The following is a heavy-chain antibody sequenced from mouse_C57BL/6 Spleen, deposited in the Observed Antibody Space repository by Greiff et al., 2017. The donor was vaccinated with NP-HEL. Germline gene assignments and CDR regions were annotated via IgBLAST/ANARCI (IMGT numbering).Heavy chain of an antibody. V-gene: IGHV1-15*01. CDR2: IDPETGGT. J-gene: IGHJ2*01. Sequence: QVQLKESGAELVRPGASVTLSCKASGYTFTDYEMHWVKQTPVHGLEWIGAIDPETGGTAYNQKFKGKAILTADKSSSTAYMELRSLTSEDSAVYYCTRGGNWDYWGQGTTLTVSS. CDR1: GYTFTDYE. D-gene: IGHD2-1*01. CDR3: TRGGNWDY.